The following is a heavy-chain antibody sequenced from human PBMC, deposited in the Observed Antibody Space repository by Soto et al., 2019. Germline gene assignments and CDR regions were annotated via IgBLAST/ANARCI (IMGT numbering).Heavy chain of an antibody. V-gene: IGHV3-21*01. CDR1: GFTFSSYS. D-gene: IGHD3-22*01. J-gene: IGHJ3*02. CDR2: ISSSSSYI. Sequence: GGSLRLSCAASGFTFSSYSMNWVRTAPGKGLEWVSSISSSSSYIYYEDSVKGRFTISRDNAKNSLYLQMNSLRAEDTAVYYCARDQRHSSGYYHYAVDIWGPGTMVTVSS. CDR3: ARDQRHSSGYYHYAVDI.